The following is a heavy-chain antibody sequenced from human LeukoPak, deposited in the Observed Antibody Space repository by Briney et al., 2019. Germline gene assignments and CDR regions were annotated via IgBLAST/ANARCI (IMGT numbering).Heavy chain of an antibody. D-gene: IGHD3-10*01. CDR2: ISYDGSNK. V-gene: IGHV3-30-3*01. Sequence: PGGSLRLSCAASGFTFSSYAMHWVRQAPGKGLEWVAVISYDGSNKYYADSVKGRFTISRDNSKNTLYLQMNSLRAEDTAVYYCARGVDYYGSGSYYLRNYMDVWGKGTTVTVSS. CDR1: GFTFSSYA. J-gene: IGHJ6*03. CDR3: ARGVDYYGSGSYYLRNYMDV.